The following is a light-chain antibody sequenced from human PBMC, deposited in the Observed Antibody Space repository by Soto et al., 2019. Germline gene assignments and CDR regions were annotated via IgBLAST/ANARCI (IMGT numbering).Light chain of an antibody. CDR1: SSDVVGYNS. J-gene: IGLJ3*02. CDR3: CSYAGTDTFGV. Sequence: QSVLTQPRSVSGSPGQSVSISCTGASSDVVGYNSVSWYQQHPGKAPKLMIFDVSQRPSGVPDRFSGSKSGNTASLTISGLQAEDEADYYCCSYAGTDTFGVFGGGTKLTVL. V-gene: IGLV2-11*01. CDR2: DVS.